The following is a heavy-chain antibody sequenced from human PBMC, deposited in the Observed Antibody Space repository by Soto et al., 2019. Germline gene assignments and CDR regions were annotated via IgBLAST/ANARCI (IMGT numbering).Heavy chain of an antibody. CDR1: DDSITSGAYY. D-gene: IGHD3-10*01. V-gene: IGHV4-39*01. Sequence: HLQLQESGPGLVKPSETLSLTCTVSDDSITSGAYYWGLIRQPPGKGLEWIGTIQYRGSTYYNPSLKSRVTMSLDTSKNQYPLRLSSVTAADTAVYFCAGIFWFGDLLFDYWGPGTLVTVSS. CDR3: AGIFWFGDLLFDY. CDR2: IQYRGST. J-gene: IGHJ4*02.